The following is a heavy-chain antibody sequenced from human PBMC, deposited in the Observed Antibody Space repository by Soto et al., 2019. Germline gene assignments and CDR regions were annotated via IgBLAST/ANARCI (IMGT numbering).Heavy chain of an antibody. Sequence: EVQLLESGGGLVQTGASLRLSCAASGFNFSSYAMSWVRKAPGKGLEWVSVISGSDDSTHYADSVKGRFTISRDNSKNTLYLQMYSLRAEDTAVYYCAKRSSSTTFDYWSQGTLVTVSS. CDR1: GFNFSSYA. V-gene: IGHV3-23*01. CDR3: AKRSSSTTFDY. D-gene: IGHD6-6*01. J-gene: IGHJ4*02. CDR2: ISGSDDST.